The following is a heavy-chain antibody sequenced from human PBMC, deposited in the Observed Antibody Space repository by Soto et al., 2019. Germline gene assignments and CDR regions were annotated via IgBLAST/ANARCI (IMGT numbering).Heavy chain of an antibody. J-gene: IGHJ6*02. Sequence: QVPLVQSGAEVKKPGSSVKVSCKASGGTFSSYAISWVRQAPGQGLEWMGGIIPIFGTANYAQKFQGRVTITADESTSTAYMELSSLRSEDTAVYYCARATAGVTPGELLYGMDVWGQGTTVTVSS. CDR3: ARATAGVTPGELLYGMDV. CDR1: GGTFSSYA. V-gene: IGHV1-69*01. D-gene: IGHD3-10*01. CDR2: IIPIFGTA.